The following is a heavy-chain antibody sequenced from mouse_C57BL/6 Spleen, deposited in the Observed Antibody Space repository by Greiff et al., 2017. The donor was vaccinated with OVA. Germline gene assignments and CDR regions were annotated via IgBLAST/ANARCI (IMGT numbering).Heavy chain of an antibody. J-gene: IGHJ2*01. CDR2: IYPGDGDT. CDR3: ARSGGAYFDY. CDR1: GYAFSRYC. D-gene: IGHD1-1*02. Sequence: QVQLQQSGPELVKPGASVKMSCKASGYAFSRYCMNWVKQRPGKGLEWIGRIYPGDGDTNYNGKFKGKATLTADKSSSTAYMELSSLTSEDSAVYFCARSGGAYFDYWGQGTTLTVSS. V-gene: IGHV1-82*01.